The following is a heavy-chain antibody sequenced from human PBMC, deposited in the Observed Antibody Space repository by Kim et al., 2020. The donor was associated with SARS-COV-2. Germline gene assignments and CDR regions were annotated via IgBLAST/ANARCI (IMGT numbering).Heavy chain of an antibody. CDR1: GFTVSNAW. Sequence: GGSLRLSCAATGFTVSNAWMNRVRQAPGKGLECVGRIKSKTDGGTTDYAAPVKGRFIISRDDSENTLYLQMNSLKTEDTAVYYCTYTPPIHGPGGWFDPWGQGTLVTVSS. D-gene: IGHD3-10*01. CDR3: TYTPPIHGPGGWFDP. CDR2: IKSKTDGGTT. V-gene: IGHV3-15*01. J-gene: IGHJ5*02.